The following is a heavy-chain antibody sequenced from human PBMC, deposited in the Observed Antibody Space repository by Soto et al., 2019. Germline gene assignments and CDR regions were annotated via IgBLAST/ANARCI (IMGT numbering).Heavy chain of an antibody. CDR3: ARRRYCSSTSCYRLRNYYYGMDV. CDR1: RYSLTSYW. V-gene: IGHV5-10-1*01. J-gene: IGHJ6*02. D-gene: IGHD2-2*01. CDR2: NDPSDSYT. Sequence: GESRKFACKVSRYSLTSYWIRWLRQMLGKGLEWLGGNDPSDSYTDCSPSFQGHVTISADKSISTAYLQWSSLKASDTAMYYFARRRYCSSTSCYRLRNYYYGMDVWGQGTTVTVSS.